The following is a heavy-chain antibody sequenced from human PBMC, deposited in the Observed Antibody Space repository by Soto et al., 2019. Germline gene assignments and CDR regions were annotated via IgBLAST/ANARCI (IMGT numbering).Heavy chain of an antibody. CDR1: GGSISSGGYY. J-gene: IGHJ6*02. CDR2: IYYSGST. V-gene: IGHV4-31*03. CDR3: ASVGYSYGTYYYYGMDV. D-gene: IGHD5-18*01. Sequence: PSETLSLTCPVSGGSISSGGYYWSWIRQHPGKGLEWIGYIYYSGSTYYNPSLKSRVTISVDTSKNQFSLKLSSVTAADTAVYYCASVGYSYGTYYYYGMDVWGQGTTVTVSS.